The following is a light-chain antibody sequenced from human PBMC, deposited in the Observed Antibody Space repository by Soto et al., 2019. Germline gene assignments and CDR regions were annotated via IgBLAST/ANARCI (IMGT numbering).Light chain of an antibody. V-gene: IGKV1-39*01. CDR1: QSISNY. Sequence: DIQMTQSPSSLSASVGDRVTITCRASQSISNYLSWYQQMPGKAPKLMIYAASSLQVGVPSRFSGSDSGSGTAFTLTISSLQLEDFATYYCQQTYSAPWTFGQGTKVEIK. J-gene: IGKJ1*01. CDR3: QQTYSAPWT. CDR2: AAS.